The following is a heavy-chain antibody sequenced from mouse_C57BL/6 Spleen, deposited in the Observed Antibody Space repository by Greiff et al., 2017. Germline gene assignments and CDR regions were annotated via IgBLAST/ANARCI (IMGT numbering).Heavy chain of an antibody. V-gene: IGHV3-6*01. CDR2: ISYDGSN. CDR3: ARGDSSGPWCAY. Sequence: EVKLVESGPGLVKPSQSLSLTCSVTGYSITSGYYWNWIRQFPGNKLEWMGYISYDGSNNYNPSLKNRISITRDTSKNQFFLKLNSVTTENTATYYCARGDSSGPWCAYWGQGTLVTVSA. CDR1: GYSITSGYY. J-gene: IGHJ3*01. D-gene: IGHD3-2*02.